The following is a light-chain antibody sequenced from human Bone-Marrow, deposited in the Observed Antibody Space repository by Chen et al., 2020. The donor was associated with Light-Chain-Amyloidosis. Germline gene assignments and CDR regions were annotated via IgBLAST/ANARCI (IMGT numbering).Light chain of an antibody. CDR3: QQYGGSPAYT. CDR1: ESVSTSH. CDR2: GAS. J-gene: IGKJ2*01. V-gene: IGKV3-20*01. Sequence: EIVLTQSPGTLSLSPGERATLSCRASESVSTSHLSWYQQKPGQSPRPLIYGASGRATGIPDRFSGSGSGTEVALTIRRLEPEDFAVYYCQQYGGSPAYTFGQGTKLEMK.